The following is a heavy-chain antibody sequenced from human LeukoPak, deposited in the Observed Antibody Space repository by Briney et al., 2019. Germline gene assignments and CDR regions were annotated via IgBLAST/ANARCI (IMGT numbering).Heavy chain of an antibody. CDR2: IKQDGSEK. CDR3: ARDLGHYFDY. V-gene: IGHV3-7*01. J-gene: IGHJ4*02. D-gene: IGHD3-16*01. CDR1: GFTFSRFW. Sequence: GGSLRLSCAASGFTFSRFWMSWVRQAPGKGLEWVANIKQDGSEKYYVDSVKGRFTISRDNAKNSLYLQMNSLRDEDTAVYYCARDLGHYFDYWGQGTLVTVSS.